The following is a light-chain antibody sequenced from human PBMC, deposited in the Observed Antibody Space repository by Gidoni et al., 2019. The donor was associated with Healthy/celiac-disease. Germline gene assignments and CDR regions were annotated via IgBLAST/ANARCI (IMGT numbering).Light chain of an antibody. CDR2: AAS. CDR3: QQSYSTPFT. CDR1: QSISSY. Sequence: DIQMTQSPSSLSASVGDRVTITCRASQSISSYLNWYQQKPGKAPKLLIYAASSLQSGVPSRFSGSRSGTDFTLTICSLQPEDFATYYCQQSYSTPFTFGQGTKLEIK. J-gene: IGKJ2*01. V-gene: IGKV1-39*01.